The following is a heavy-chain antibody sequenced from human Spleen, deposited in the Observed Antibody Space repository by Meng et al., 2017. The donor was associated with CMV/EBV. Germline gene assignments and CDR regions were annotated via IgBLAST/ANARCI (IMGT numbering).Heavy chain of an antibody. D-gene: IGHD1-26*01. CDR2: IKQDGTEQ. Sequence: GGSLSLSCAASGFTFSTYWMSWVRQAPGKGLEWVANIKQDGTEQNYADSVKGRFIITRDNAKNSLYLQMSSLRAEDTAVFYCGRDDFIVGANTRGYYYYYYGVDVWGRGTTVTVS. CDR3: GRDDFIVGANTRGYYYYYYGVDV. CDR1: GFTFSTYW. J-gene: IGHJ6*02. V-gene: IGHV3-7*01.